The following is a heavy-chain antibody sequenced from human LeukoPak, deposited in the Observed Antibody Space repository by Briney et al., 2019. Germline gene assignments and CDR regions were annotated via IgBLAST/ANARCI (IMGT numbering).Heavy chain of an antibody. CDR1: GFTFSSYW. CDR2: INSDGSST. V-gene: IGHV3-74*01. CDR3: AKDRDIVLMVPFDY. J-gene: IGHJ4*02. D-gene: IGHD2-8*01. Sequence: PGGSLRLSCAASGFTFSSYWMHWVRQAPGKGLVWVSRINSDGSSTSYADSVKGRFTISRDNAKNTLYLQMNSLRAEDTAVYYCAKDRDIVLMVPFDYWGQGTLVTVSS.